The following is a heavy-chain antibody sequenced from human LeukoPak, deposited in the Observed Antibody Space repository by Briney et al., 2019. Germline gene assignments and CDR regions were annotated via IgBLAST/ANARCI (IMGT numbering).Heavy chain of an antibody. V-gene: IGHV4-39*01. CDR2: IYYSGST. CDR1: GGSISSSSYY. CDR3: ARLDILTGYYYYFDY. Sequence: SETLSLTCTVSGGSISSSSYYWGWIRQPPGKGLEWIGSIYYSGSTYYNPSLKSRVTISVDTSKNQFSLKLSSVSAADTAVYYCARLDILTGYYYYFDYWGQGTLVTVSS. J-gene: IGHJ4*02. D-gene: IGHD3-9*01.